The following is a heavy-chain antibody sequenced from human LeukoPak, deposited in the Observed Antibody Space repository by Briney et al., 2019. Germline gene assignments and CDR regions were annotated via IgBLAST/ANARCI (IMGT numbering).Heavy chain of an antibody. D-gene: IGHD6-13*01. CDR1: GFMFSSYG. V-gene: IGHV3-23*01. Sequence: PGGSLRLSCVASGFMFSSYGMSWVRQTPGKGLEWVSAITGSGGNTEYADSVKGRFTISRDNCKNTLYLQINSLRAEDTAVYYCAKSGSIWYYFDYWGQGTLVTVSS. CDR2: ITGSGGNT. J-gene: IGHJ4*02. CDR3: AKSGSIWYYFDY.